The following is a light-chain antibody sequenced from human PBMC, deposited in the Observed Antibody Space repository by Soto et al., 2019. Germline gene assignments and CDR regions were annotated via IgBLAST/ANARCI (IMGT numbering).Light chain of an antibody. CDR3: QNYDGAPIT. V-gene: IGKV1-27*01. CDR2: AAS. J-gene: IGKJ5*01. Sequence: DIQMTQSPSSLSASVGDRLTISCRASQDIRNYLAWYHQKPGKIPKLLIYAASTLQSGVPYRFSGSGSGTDFTLTISSLQPEDVGSYYCQNYDGAPITFGQGTRLDIK. CDR1: QDIRNY.